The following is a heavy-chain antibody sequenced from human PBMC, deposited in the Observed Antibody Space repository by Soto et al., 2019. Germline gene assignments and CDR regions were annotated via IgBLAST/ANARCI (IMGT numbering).Heavy chain of an antibody. CDR3: VTDRGGGMDV. V-gene: IGHV3-15*01. J-gene: IGHJ6*01. CDR1: GFTFSDAW. D-gene: IGHD3-10*01. Sequence: EVQLVESGGGVVMPGGSLTLSGAASGFTFSDAWMTWIRQATGKGLQCVGRIKRKIDGETTDYAAPVKGRFTISRDDSKNTLYLQMNSLKVEDTAMYYCVTDRGGGMDVWGQGTTVTVSS. CDR2: IKRKIDGETT.